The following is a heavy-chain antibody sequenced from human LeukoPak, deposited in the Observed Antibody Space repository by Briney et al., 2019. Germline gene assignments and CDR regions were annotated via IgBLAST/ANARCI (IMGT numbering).Heavy chain of an antibody. CDR2: INPNSGGT. Sequence: ASVKVSCKASGYTFTSYGISWVRQAPGQGLEWMGWINPNSGGTNYAQKFQGRVTMTRDTSISTAYMELSRLRSDDTAVYYCARPGATTGYSSGWYSYWGQGTLVTVSS. V-gene: IGHV1-2*02. CDR1: GYTFTSYG. J-gene: IGHJ4*02. CDR3: ARPGATTGYSSGWYSY. D-gene: IGHD6-19*01.